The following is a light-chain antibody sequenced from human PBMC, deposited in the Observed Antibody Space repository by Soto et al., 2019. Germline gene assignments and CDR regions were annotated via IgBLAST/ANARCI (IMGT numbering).Light chain of an antibody. J-gene: IGKJ5*01. V-gene: IGKV2-28*01. CDR1: QSLLHSNGYNY. CDR2: RAS. Sequence: DIVMTQSPLSLPVTPGEPASISCRSSQSLLHSNGYNYLDWYVQRPGQSPQLLIYRASNRAAGVPDRISGSGSATDFTLKISRWEAEDVGVYYCMQALQTPITFGQGTRLEIK. CDR3: MQALQTPIT.